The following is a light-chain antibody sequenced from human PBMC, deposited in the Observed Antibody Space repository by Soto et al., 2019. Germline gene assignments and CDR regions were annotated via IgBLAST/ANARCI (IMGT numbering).Light chain of an antibody. CDR3: QTWGTGYVV. V-gene: IGLV4-69*01. J-gene: IGLJ2*01. Sequence: QLVLTQSPSASASLGASVKLTCTLSSGHSTYAIAWHQQQPEKGPRYLMRLYSDGSHNKGDGMPGRFSVSSSGAERYLTISSLQSEDDADYYCQTWGTGYVVFGGGTKLTVL. CDR1: SGHSTYA. CDR2: LYSDGSH.